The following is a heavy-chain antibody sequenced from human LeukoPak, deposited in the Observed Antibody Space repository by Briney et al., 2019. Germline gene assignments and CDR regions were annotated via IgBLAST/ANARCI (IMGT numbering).Heavy chain of an antibody. D-gene: IGHD6-13*01. Sequence: SETLSLTCAVYGGSFSGYYWSWIRQPPGKGLEWIGEINHSGSTNYNPSLKSRVTISVDTSKNQFSLKLSSVTAADTAVYYCARASSSWYFDYWGQGTLVTVSS. J-gene: IGHJ4*02. CDR3: ARASSSWYFDY. V-gene: IGHV4-34*01. CDR2: INHSGST. CDR1: GGSFSGYY.